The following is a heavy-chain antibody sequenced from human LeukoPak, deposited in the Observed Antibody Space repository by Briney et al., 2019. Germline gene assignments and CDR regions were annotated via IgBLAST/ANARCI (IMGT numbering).Heavy chain of an antibody. Sequence: ASETLSLTCTVSGGSISSYYWSWIRQPPGKGLEWIGHIYGSGSTNYNPSLKSRVTLSVDTSKNQFSLKLSSVTAADTAVYYCAREGTSGTRLNWFDPWGQGTLVTVSS. J-gene: IGHJ5*02. CDR2: IYGSGST. CDR1: GGSISSYY. D-gene: IGHD1-1*01. CDR3: AREGTSGTRLNWFDP. V-gene: IGHV4-59*01.